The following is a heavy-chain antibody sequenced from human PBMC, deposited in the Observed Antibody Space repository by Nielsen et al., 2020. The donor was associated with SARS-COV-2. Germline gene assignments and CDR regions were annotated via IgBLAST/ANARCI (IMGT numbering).Heavy chain of an antibody. CDR1: GFTFIDYY. CDR3: ARWGVDTSMVDIEPFDY. V-gene: IGHV3-11*04. J-gene: IGHJ4*02. Sequence: GESLKISCAASGFTFIDYYMSWIRQAPGKGLKWVSYISNTGTTIYNTDSVRGRFTISRDNAKNSLYLQMNSLRAEDTAVYYCARWGVDTSMVDIEPFDYWGQGTLVTVSS. CDR2: ISNTGTTI. D-gene: IGHD5-18*01.